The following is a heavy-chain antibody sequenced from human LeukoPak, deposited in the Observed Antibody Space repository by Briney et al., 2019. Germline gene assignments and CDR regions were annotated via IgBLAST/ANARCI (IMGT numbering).Heavy chain of an antibody. CDR3: ARLNVDTNGGYY. D-gene: IGHD5-18*01. CDR2: IYYSGST. V-gene: IGHV4-39*01. J-gene: IGHJ4*02. Sequence: PSETLSLTCTVSGGSISSSSYYWGWIRQPPGKGLEWIGSIYYSGSTYYNPSLKSRVTISVDTSKNQFSLKLISVTAADTAVYYCARLNVDTNGGYYWGQGTLVTVSS. CDR1: GGSISSSSYY.